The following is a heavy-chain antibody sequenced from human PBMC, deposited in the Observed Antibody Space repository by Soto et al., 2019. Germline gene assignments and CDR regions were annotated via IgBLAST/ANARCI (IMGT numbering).Heavy chain of an antibody. Sequence: EVQLVESGGGLVQPGGSLRLSCAASGFTFRTYWLSWVRQVPGKGLEWVANINLDGSEKNYVDSVKGRFTISRDNARNSLYMQMSSLRAEDTGLYYCARDGSTSWYIYVYHGMDVWGQGTTVTVSS. CDR2: INLDGSEK. J-gene: IGHJ6*02. CDR1: GFTFRTYW. D-gene: IGHD6-13*01. V-gene: IGHV3-7*05. CDR3: ARDGSTSWYIYVYHGMDV.